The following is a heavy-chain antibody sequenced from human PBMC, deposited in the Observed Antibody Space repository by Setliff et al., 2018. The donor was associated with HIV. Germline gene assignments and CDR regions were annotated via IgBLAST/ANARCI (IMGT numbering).Heavy chain of an antibody. CDR1: GGSISSHY. CDR3: ARDAGGSVGNYYFDY. Sequence: SETLSLTCTVSGGSISSHYWSWIRQPPGKGLEWIGYIYYSGSTNYNPSLKSRVTISVDTSKNQFSLRLSSVTAADTAVYYCARDAGGSVGNYYFDYWGQGTLVTVSS. D-gene: IGHD2-15*01. V-gene: IGHV4-59*11. CDR2: IYYSGST. J-gene: IGHJ4*02.